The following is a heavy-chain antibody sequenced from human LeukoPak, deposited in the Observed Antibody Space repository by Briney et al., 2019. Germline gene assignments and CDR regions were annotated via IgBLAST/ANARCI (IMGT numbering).Heavy chain of an antibody. V-gene: IGHV4-59*08. CDR3: ARQAWGRIDY. J-gene: IGHJ4*02. D-gene: IGHD3-16*01. Sequence: SETLSLTCTVSGGSISSYYWSGIRQPPWKGLEWIGYIYYSGSTNYNPSLKSRVTISVDTSKNQFSLKLSSVTAADTAVYYCARQAWGRIDYWGQGTLVTVSS. CDR2: IYYSGST. CDR1: GGSISSYY.